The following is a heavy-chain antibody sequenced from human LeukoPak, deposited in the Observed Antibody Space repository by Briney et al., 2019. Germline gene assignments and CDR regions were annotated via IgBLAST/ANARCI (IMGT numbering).Heavy chain of an antibody. CDR1: GGSFSGYY. Sequence: SETLSLTCAVYGGSFSGYYWSWIRQPPGKGLEWIGEINHSGSTNYNPSLKSRVTISVDTSKNQFSLKLSSVTAADTAVYYCARRLVGQTFDYWGQGTLVTVSS. D-gene: IGHD3-10*01. CDR3: ARRLVGQTFDY. J-gene: IGHJ4*02. CDR2: INHSGST. V-gene: IGHV4-34*01.